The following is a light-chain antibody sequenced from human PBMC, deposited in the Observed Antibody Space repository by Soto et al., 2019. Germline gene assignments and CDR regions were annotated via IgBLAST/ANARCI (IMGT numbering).Light chain of an antibody. CDR2: GAS. CDR1: QSVSSN. Sequence: EIVLTQSPATLSLSPGERATLSCRASQSVSSNLAWYQQTPGQAPRLLIYGASTRATGIPARFSGSGSGTEFTLTISSLQSEDFAVYYCQQYNNWPFTFGQGTRLEIK. J-gene: IGKJ5*01. V-gene: IGKV3-15*01. CDR3: QQYNNWPFT.